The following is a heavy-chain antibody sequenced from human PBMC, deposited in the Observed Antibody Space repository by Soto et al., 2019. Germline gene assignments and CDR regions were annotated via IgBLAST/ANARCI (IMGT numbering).Heavy chain of an antibody. D-gene: IGHD2-2*01. CDR2: IYYSGST. J-gene: IGHJ4*02. V-gene: IGHV4-31*02. CDR3: ARGRSSTSPYPIGY. CDR1: GGSISSGGYS. Sequence: SETLSLTCAVSGGSISSGGYSWSWIRQHPGKGLEWIGYIYYSGSTYYNPSLKSRVTISVDTSKNQFSLKLSSVTAADTAVYNCARGRSSTSPYPIGYWGQGTLVTVSS.